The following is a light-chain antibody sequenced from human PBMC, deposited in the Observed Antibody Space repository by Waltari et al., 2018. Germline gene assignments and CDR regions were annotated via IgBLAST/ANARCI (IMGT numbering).Light chain of an antibody. Sequence: SSELTQPPSVSVSPGQTASIPCSGDILGSKYASWYQHKPGQSPLLVIYQDIYRPSGIPEGVSGTKSGNTATLAISGTQAMDDADYYCQALGSNRWVFGGGTKLTIL. V-gene: IGLV3-1*01. CDR1: ILGSKY. CDR3: QALGSNRWV. J-gene: IGLJ3*02. CDR2: QDI.